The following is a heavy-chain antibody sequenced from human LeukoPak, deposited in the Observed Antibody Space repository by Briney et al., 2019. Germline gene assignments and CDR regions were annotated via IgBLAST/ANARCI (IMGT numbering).Heavy chain of an antibody. Sequence: SETLSLTCAVYGGSFSGYYWSWIRQPPGKGLEWIGEINHSGSTNYNPSLKSRVTIPVDTSKNQFSLKLGSVTAADTAVYYCARHDYVWGSYRRLDYWGQGTLVTVSS. CDR1: GGSFSGYY. CDR2: INHSGST. D-gene: IGHD3-16*02. V-gene: IGHV4-34*01. J-gene: IGHJ4*02. CDR3: ARHDYVWGSYRRLDY.